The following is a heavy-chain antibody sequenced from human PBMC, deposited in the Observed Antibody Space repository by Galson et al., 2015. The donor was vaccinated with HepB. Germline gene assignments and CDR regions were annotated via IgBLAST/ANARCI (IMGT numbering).Heavy chain of an antibody. CDR3: ARGWFLDAFDI. CDR1: GFTFSSHS. CDR2: ISSSSSYI. Sequence: SLRLSCAASGFTFSSHSMNWVRQAPGKGLEWVSSISSSSSYIYYADSVKGRFTISRDNAKNSLYLQMNSLRAEDTAVYYCARGWFLDAFDIWGQGTMVTVSS. D-gene: IGHD2-15*01. V-gene: IGHV3-21*01. J-gene: IGHJ3*02.